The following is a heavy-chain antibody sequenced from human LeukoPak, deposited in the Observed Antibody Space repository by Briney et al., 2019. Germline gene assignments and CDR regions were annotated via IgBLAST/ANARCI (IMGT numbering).Heavy chain of an antibody. J-gene: IGHJ2*01. CDR2: MSSTGNTI. V-gene: IGHV3-11*04. Sequence: NPGGSLRLSCAASGFTLSDYYMSWIRQTPGKGPEWISYMSSTGNTIYYGDSVKGRFTVSRDNAKNSLFLQMDSLRAEDTAVYYCARSTDYFTYFGLWGRGSLVTVSS. CDR1: GFTLSDYY. D-gene: IGHD2/OR15-2a*01. CDR3: ARSTDYFTYFGL.